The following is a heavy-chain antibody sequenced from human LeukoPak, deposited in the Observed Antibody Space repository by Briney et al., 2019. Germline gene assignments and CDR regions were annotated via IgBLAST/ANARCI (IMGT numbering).Heavy chain of an antibody. CDR2: IYYSGST. D-gene: IGHD3-10*01. J-gene: IGHJ4*02. Sequence: SETLSLTCTVSGGPISSSSYYWGWIRQPPGKGLEWIGSIYYSGSTYYNPSLKSRVTISVDTSKSQFSLKLSSVTAADTAVYYCARLTYYYGSGSYYPLYYFDYWGQGTLVTVSS. CDR1: GGPISSSSYY. CDR3: ARLTYYYGSGSYYPLYYFDY. V-gene: IGHV4-39*01.